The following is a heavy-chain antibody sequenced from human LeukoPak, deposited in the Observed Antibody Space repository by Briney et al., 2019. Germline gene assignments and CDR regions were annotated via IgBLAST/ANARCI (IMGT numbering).Heavy chain of an antibody. CDR1: GGTFSSYA. V-gene: IGHV1-69*13. D-gene: IGHD6-19*01. CDR2: IIPIFGTA. CDR3: ARERSIAVAGKGRLSLFDY. Sequence: SVKVSCKASGGTFSSYAISWVRQAPGQGLEWMGGIIPIFGTANYARKFQGRVTITADESTSTAYMELSSLRSEDTAVYYCARERSIAVAGKGRLSLFDYWGQGTLVTVSS. J-gene: IGHJ4*02.